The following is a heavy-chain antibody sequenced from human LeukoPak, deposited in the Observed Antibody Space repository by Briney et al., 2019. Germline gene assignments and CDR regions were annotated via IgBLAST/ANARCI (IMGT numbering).Heavy chain of an antibody. CDR3: ARSGIAAAGTPPGIYYSYYMDV. V-gene: IGHV1-2*06. Sequence: GASVNVSCKASGYTFTGYYMHWVRQAPGQGREWMGRINPNSGGTNYAQKFQGRVTMTRDTSISTAYMELSRLRSDDTAVYYCARSGIAAAGTPPGIYYSYYMDVWGQGTTVTVSS. CDR2: INPNSGGT. J-gene: IGHJ6*03. D-gene: IGHD6-13*01. CDR1: GYTFTGYY.